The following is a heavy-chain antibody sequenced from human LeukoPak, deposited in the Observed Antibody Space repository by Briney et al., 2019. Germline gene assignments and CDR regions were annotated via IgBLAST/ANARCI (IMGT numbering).Heavy chain of an antibody. CDR1: GGSISSSSYY. D-gene: IGHD5-18*01. CDR2: INHSGST. Sequence: PSETLSLTCTVSGGSISSSSYYWGWIRQPPGKGLEWIGKINHSGSTNYNPSLKSRVTISGDTSKNQFSLKLNSVTAADTAVYYCATAMVKRQLDYWGQGTLVTVSS. CDR3: ATAMVKRQLDY. J-gene: IGHJ4*02. V-gene: IGHV4-39*07.